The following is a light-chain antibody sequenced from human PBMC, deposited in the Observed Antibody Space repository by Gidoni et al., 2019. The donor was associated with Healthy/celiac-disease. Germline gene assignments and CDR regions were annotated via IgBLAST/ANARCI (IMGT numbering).Light chain of an antibody. V-gene: IGLV3-19*01. J-gene: IGLJ2*01. CDR1: SLRSYY. CDR2: GKN. CDR3: NSRDSSGNHLV. Sequence: SSALTQDPAVSVALGQTVRITCQGDSLRSYYASWYQQKPGQAPVLVIYGKNNRPSGIPDRFSGSSSGNTDALTITGAQAEDEADYYCNSRDSSGNHLVFGGGTKLTVL.